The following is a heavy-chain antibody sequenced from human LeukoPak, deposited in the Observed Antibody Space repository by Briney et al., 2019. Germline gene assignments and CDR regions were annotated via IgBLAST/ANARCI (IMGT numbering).Heavy chain of an antibody. J-gene: IGHJ4*02. V-gene: IGHV3-20*04. CDR1: GFTFDDYG. D-gene: IGHD2-21*01. CDR3: ARALGGDYDY. Sequence: GGSLRLSCAASGFTFDDYGMSWVRQAPGKGLEWVSGINWNGGSKDYADSVKGGLIIYRDNAKNSLYVQMNRLRDEDTAVYYCARALGGDYDYWGQGTLVTVSS. CDR2: INWNGGSK.